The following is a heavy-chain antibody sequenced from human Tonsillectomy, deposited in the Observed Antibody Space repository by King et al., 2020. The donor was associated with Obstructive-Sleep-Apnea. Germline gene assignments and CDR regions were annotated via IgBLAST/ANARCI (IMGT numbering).Heavy chain of an antibody. CDR3: ARLVRGDSCGYSSPHFDY. V-gene: IGHV5-10-1*03. D-gene: IGHD3-22*01. CDR1: GYSFTNYW. J-gene: IGHJ4*02. CDR2: IDPSDSYT. Sequence: VQLVESGAGVKKPGESLRISCKGFGYSFTNYWINWVRQMPGKGLEWMGRIDPSDSYTNYSPSFQGHVTISADKSISTAYLQWSSLKAAYTAIYYCARLVRGDSCGYSSPHFDYWGQGTLVTVSS.